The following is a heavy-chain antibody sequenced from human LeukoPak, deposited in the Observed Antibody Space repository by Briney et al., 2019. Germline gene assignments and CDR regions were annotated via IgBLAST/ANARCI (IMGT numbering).Heavy chain of an antibody. CDR1: GFTVSSNY. V-gene: IGHV3-53*01. CDR2: IYSGGST. D-gene: IGHD6-19*01. J-gene: IGHJ4*02. CDR3: ARDPTWGAVAGTSDY. Sequence: GGSLRLSCAASGFTVSSNYMSWVRQAPGKGLEWVSVIYSGGSTYYADSVKGRFTISRDNSKNTLYLQMNSLRAEDTAVYYCARDPTWGAVAGTSDYWGQGTLVTVSS.